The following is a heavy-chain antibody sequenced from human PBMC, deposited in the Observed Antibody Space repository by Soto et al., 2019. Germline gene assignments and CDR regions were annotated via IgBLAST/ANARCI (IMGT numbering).Heavy chain of an antibody. CDR1: GYTFTSYG. J-gene: IGHJ4*02. CDR2: ISAYNGNT. V-gene: IGHV1-18*01. Sequence: ASVKVSCKASGYTFTSYGISWVRQAPGQGLEWMGWISAYNGNTNYAQKLQGRVTMTTDTSTSTAYMELRSLRSDDTAVYYCAGGDLGYCSSTSCQGVFDYWGQGTLVTVSS. D-gene: IGHD2-2*01. CDR3: AGGDLGYCSSTSCQGVFDY.